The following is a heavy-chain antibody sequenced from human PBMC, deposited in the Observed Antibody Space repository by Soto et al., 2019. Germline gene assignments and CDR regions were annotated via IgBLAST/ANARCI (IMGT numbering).Heavy chain of an antibody. V-gene: IGHV5-10-1*03. D-gene: IGHD2-2*01. Sequence: EVQLVQSGPEVKKPGESLRISCKGSGYTFTSYWISWVRQMPGKGLEWMGRIDPSDSYTNYSPSFQGHVTISADKSISTAYLQWSSLKASDTAMYYCASNFYCSSTSCYGKSPYYYGMDVWGQGTTVTVSS. J-gene: IGHJ6*02. CDR2: IDPSDSYT. CDR3: ASNFYCSSTSCYGKSPYYYGMDV. CDR1: GYTFTSYW.